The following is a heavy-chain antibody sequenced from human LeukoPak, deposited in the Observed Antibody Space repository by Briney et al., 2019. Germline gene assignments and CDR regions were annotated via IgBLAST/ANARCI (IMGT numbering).Heavy chain of an antibody. D-gene: IGHD3-22*01. J-gene: IGHJ3*02. Sequence: GGSLRLSCAASGFTFSSYAMSWVRQAPGKGLEWVSAISGSGGSTYYADSVKGRSTISRDNSKNTLYLQMNSLRAEDTAVYYCAKPNINYYDSSGFLDDAFDIWGQGTMVTVSS. CDR2: ISGSGGST. CDR3: AKPNINYYDSSGFLDDAFDI. CDR1: GFTFSSYA. V-gene: IGHV3-23*01.